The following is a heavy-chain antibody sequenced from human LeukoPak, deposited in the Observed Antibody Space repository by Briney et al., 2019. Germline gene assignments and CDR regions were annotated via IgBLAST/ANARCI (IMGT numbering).Heavy chain of an antibody. CDR2: INPNSGST. CDR3: ARGGSSFRLYYFDY. Sequence: ASVKVSCKASGYTFTGYYMHWVRQAPGQGLEWMGWINPNSGSTNYAQKFQGRVTMTRDTSISTDYMELSRLRSDDTAVYYCARGGSSFRLYYFDYWGPGTLVTVSS. J-gene: IGHJ4*02. CDR1: GYTFTGYY. D-gene: IGHD6-6*01. V-gene: IGHV1-2*02.